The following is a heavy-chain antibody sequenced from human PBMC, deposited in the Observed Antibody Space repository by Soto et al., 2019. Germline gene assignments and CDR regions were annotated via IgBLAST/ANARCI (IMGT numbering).Heavy chain of an antibody. CDR3: ARGVKYGAYSRWFAP. Sequence: VKVSCKASGDTFSTYTITWVRQAPGQGLEWMGGIIPRSGTSNYAQKFQGRVTITADESTSTAYMELRSLRSDDTAVYFCARGVKYGAYSRWFAPWVQGTLVTVSS. CDR1: GDTFSTYT. V-gene: IGHV1-69*01. CDR2: IIPRSGTS. D-gene: IGHD4-17*01. J-gene: IGHJ5*02.